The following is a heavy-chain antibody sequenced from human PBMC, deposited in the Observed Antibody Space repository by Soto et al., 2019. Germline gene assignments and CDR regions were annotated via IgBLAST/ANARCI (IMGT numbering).Heavy chain of an antibody. CDR1: GYTFTNYD. Sequence: QVQLVQSGAEVKKPGASVKVSCTASGYTFTNYDIYWVRQATGQGLECVGWMNPNSGNTDYPQKFQGRVTMTRNTPKSTAYMALTSLRSEDTAVYYCARVGPGYYFGMDVWGQGTTVTVSS. CDR2: MNPNSGNT. CDR3: ARVGPGYYFGMDV. V-gene: IGHV1-8*01. J-gene: IGHJ6*02.